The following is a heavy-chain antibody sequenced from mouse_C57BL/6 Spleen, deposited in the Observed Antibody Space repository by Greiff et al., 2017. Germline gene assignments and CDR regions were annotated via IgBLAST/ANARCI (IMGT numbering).Heavy chain of an antibody. CDR2: ISSGSSTI. CDR3: ARRYSYAMDY. D-gene: IGHD2-12*01. J-gene: IGHJ4*01. CDR1: GFTFSDYG. Sequence: EVQLQESGGGLVKPGGSLKLSCAASGFTFSDYGMHWVRQAPEQGLEWVAYISSGSSTIYYADTVKGRFTISRDNAKNTLFLQMTSLRSEDTAMYYCARRYSYAMDYWGQGTSVTVSS. V-gene: IGHV5-17*01.